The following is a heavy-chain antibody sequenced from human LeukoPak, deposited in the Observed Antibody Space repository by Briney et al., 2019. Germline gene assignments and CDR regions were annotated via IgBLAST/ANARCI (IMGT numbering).Heavy chain of an antibody. D-gene: IGHD1-26*01. V-gene: IGHV3-21*04. Sequence: PGGSLRLSCEASGFNFNTYSMAWVRQAPGKGLEWVSIISRASESIFYADSVKGRFTISRDNAKNSLYLQMNSLRAEDTALYYCARGEVYSGSYYDYFDYWGQGTLVTVSS. J-gene: IGHJ4*02. CDR2: ISRASESI. CDR3: ARGEVYSGSYYDYFDY. CDR1: GFNFNTYS.